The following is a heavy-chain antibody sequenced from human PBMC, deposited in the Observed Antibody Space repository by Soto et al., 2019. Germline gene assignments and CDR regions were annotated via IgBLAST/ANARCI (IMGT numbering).Heavy chain of an antibody. D-gene: IGHD6-19*01. CDR3: VKDTDWLETSFDS. Sequence: GGSLRLSCAASGFTFDAHGMAWVRQSPGKGLQWVSSINVSGASTYYVESVKGRFTVSRDNSGHTLYLQMNGLRPDDTAIYYFVKDTDWLETSFDSWGRGTLVAGS. J-gene: IGHJ4*02. CDR2: INVSGAST. CDR1: GFTFDAHG. V-gene: IGHV3-23*01.